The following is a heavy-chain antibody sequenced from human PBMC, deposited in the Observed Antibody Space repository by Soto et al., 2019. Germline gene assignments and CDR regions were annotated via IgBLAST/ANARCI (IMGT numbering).Heavy chain of an antibody. V-gene: IGHV1-18*01. CDR2: IKVDNGDT. J-gene: IGHJ4*02. CDR1: GYTLKNYG. CDR3: ARSRYYFDY. Sequence: QVHLVQSGGEVKKPGASVKVSSKASGYTLKNYGIGWVRQAPGLGPEWVGWIKVDNGDTKYAEKLQGRVTLTTDTSTSTAYMELRNLRSDDTAFYYCARSRYYFDYWGQGTLVTVSS.